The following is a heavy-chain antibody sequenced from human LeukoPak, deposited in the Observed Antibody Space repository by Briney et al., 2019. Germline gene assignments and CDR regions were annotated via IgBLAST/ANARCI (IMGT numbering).Heavy chain of an antibody. CDR3: AELGITMIGGV. Sequence: GGSLRLSCAASGFTFSSYAMSWVRQAPGKGLEWVSAISGSGGSTYYADSVKGRFTISRDNSKSTLYIQMNSLRAGDTAVYYCAELGITMIGGVWGKGTTVTISS. V-gene: IGHV3-23*01. CDR2: ISGSGGST. J-gene: IGHJ6*04. D-gene: IGHD3-10*02. CDR1: GFTFSSYA.